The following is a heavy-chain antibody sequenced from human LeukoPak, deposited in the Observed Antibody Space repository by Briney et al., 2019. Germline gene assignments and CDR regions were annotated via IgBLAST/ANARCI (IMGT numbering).Heavy chain of an antibody. CDR3: AKDDLAGYSYGGYYFDY. Sequence: GRCLRLSCAASGFTFSNYGMHWVRQAPGKGLEWVAVISYDGRNKNYVDSVKGRFTSSRDNSKNTLYLQMSSLRGEDTAVYYCAKDDLAGYSYGGYYFDYWGQGTLVSVSS. D-gene: IGHD5-18*01. CDR2: ISYDGRNK. J-gene: IGHJ4*02. V-gene: IGHV3-30*18. CDR1: GFTFSNYG.